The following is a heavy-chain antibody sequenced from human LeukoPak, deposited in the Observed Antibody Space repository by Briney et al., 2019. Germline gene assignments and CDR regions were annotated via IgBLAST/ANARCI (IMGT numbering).Heavy chain of an antibody. D-gene: IGHD3-22*01. CDR3: AKDGGNYYDTEGNYLMRSYMDV. V-gene: IGHV3-53*05. CDR1: GFIVSSNY. J-gene: IGHJ6*03. Sequence: GGSLRLSCAASGFIVSSNYMNWVRQAPGKGLEWVSVIYRDDSSYYADSVKGRFTISRDNSKNTVYLQMHSLRADDTAVYYCAKDGGNYYDTEGNYLMRSYMDVWGKGTTVTVSS. CDR2: IYRDDSS.